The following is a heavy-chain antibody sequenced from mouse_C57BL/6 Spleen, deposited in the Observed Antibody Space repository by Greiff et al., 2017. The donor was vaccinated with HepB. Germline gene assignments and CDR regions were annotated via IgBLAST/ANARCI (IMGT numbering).Heavy chain of an antibody. D-gene: IGHD1-1*01. V-gene: IGHV5-6*01. J-gene: IGHJ2*01. CDR3: ARHGGGSGRYFDY. CDR2: ISSGGSYT. CDR1: GFTFSSYG. Sequence: EVKVVDSGGDLVKPGGSLKLSCAASGFTFSSYGMSWVRQTPDKRLEWVATISSGGSYTSYPDSLKGRFTISRDNAKNPLYLQMSSLQSDDTAMYYCARHGGGSGRYFDYWGQGTTLTVSS.